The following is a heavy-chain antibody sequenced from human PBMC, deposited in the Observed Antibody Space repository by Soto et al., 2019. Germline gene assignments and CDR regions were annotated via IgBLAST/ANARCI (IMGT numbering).Heavy chain of an antibody. D-gene: IGHD2-21*01. CDR1: GFTFSHYV. J-gene: IGHJ6*02. CDR3: AKVRASYLSASYFYYGLEV. CDR2: ISGSGSSV. V-gene: IGHV3-23*01. Sequence: EVQLLESGGGLVRPGGSLRLSCAASGFTFSHYVLSWVRQAPGGGLEWVSSISGSGSSVYLADSGRGRFAMSRDLSTNTVYLQMNSLTVEDTAIYYCAKVRASYLSASYFYYGLEVWGQGTTVTVS.